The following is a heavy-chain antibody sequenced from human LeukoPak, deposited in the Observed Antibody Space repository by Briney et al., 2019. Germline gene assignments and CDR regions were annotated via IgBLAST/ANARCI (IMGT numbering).Heavy chain of an antibody. Sequence: PGGSLRLSCAASGFTFSSYAMSWVRQAPGKGLEWVSAISGSGGSTYYADSVKGRFTISRDNSKNTLYLQMNSLRAEDTAVYYCARSYSGSYYADYWGQGTLVTVSS. D-gene: IGHD1-26*01. CDR3: ARSYSGSYYADY. CDR2: ISGSGGST. CDR1: GFTFSSYA. J-gene: IGHJ4*02. V-gene: IGHV3-23*01.